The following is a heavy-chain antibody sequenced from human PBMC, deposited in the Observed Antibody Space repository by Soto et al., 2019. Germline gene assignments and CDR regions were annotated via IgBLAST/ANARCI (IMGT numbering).Heavy chain of an antibody. CDR1: GYTFTSYG. CDR2: ISAYNGNT. Sequence: ASVKVSCKASGYTFTSYGISWVRQAPGQGLEWMGWISAYNGNTNYAQKLQGRVTMTTDTSTSTAYMELRSLRSDDTAVYYCARDQIGKYYYGSGSTGLYYYYGMDVWGQGTTVTVS. J-gene: IGHJ6*02. CDR3: ARDQIGKYYYGSGSTGLYYYYGMDV. V-gene: IGHV1-18*01. D-gene: IGHD3-10*01.